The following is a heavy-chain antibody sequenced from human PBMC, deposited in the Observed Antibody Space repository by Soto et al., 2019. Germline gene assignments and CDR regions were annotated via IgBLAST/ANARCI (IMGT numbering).Heavy chain of an antibody. Sequence: ASVKVSCKASGYTFTGYYMHWVRQAPGQGLEWMGWINPNSGGTNYAQKFQGWVTMTRDTSISTAYMELSRLRSDDTAVYYRARASDMIVAYYFDYWGQGTLVTVSS. J-gene: IGHJ4*02. V-gene: IGHV1-2*04. CDR3: ARASDMIVAYYFDY. CDR2: INPNSGGT. CDR1: GYTFTGYY. D-gene: IGHD3-22*01.